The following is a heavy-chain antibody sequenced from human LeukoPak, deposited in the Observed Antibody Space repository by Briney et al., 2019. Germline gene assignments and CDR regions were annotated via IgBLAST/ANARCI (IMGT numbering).Heavy chain of an antibody. J-gene: IGHJ4*02. D-gene: IGHD6-19*01. CDR1: GFTSSTFA. Sequence: PGGSLRLSCAASGFTSSTFALSWVRQAPGRGLEWVSAISGSGGNTYYADSVKGRFTISRDNSKNTLYLQMNSLRAEDTAVYYCARDRAQYSSAPDYWGQGTLITVSS. CDR2: ISGSGGNT. V-gene: IGHV3-23*01. CDR3: ARDRAQYSSAPDY.